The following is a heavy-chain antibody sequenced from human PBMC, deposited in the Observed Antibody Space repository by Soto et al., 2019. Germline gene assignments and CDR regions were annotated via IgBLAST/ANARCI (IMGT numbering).Heavy chain of an antibody. D-gene: IGHD6-19*01. CDR3: ARGTPDTTGWYYFGF. CDR1: GFTFTTYG. Sequence: QVQLVDSGGGVVQPGTSLRLSCAASGFTFTTYGMHWVRQAPGKGLEWVAVISYDGTNKFYEDSVDGRFTISRDNSKNTLFLPMNSLRPEDTAVYYCARGTPDTTGWYYFGFWGQGTLVTVSS. CDR2: ISYDGTNK. J-gene: IGHJ4*02. V-gene: IGHV3-30*03.